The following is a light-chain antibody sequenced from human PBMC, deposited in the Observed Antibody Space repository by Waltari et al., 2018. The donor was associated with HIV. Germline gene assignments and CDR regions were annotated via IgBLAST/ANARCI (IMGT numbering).Light chain of an antibody. CDR2: QDN. Sequence: SYELTQPPSVSVSPGQTASITCSGDKLEDKYTCWYQQKPGQSPVLVIFQDNKRPSGVPERCSASNSGNTATLTISGTQAIDEADYYCQAWVTSTVVFGGGTKLTVL. J-gene: IGLJ2*01. CDR3: QAWVTSTVV. CDR1: KLEDKY. V-gene: IGLV3-1*01.